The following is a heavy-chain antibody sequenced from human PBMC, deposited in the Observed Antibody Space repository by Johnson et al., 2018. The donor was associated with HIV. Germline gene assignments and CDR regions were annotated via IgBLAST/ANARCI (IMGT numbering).Heavy chain of an antibody. J-gene: IGHJ3*02. CDR1: GFTFSSYA. CDR3: AKWGTITGTTGVFDI. D-gene: IGHD1-7*01. CDR2: ISYDGSNK. V-gene: IGHV3-30-3*02. Sequence: QVQLVESGGGVVQPGRSLRLSCAVSGFTFSSYAMHWVRQAPGKGLEWVAIISYDGSNKYYADSVKGRFTISRDNSKNTLYLQMNSLRAEDTAVYYCAKWGTITGTTGVFDIWGQGTVVTVSS.